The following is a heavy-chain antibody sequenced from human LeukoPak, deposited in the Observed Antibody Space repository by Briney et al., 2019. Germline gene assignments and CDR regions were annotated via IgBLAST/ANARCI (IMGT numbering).Heavy chain of an antibody. J-gene: IGHJ5*02. Sequence: PSETLSLTCTVSGYSISSGYYWGWIRQPPGKGLEWIGYIYYSGSTNYNPSLKSRVTISVDTSKNQFSLKLSSVTAADTAVYYCARDRGDSGPYNWFDPWGQGTLVTVSS. CDR2: IYYSGST. CDR1: GYSISSGYY. CDR3: ARDRGDSGPYNWFDP. V-gene: IGHV4-61*01. D-gene: IGHD1-26*01.